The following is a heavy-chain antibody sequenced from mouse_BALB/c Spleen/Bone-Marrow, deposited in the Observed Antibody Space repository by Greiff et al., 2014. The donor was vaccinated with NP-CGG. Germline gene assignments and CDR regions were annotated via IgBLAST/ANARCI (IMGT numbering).Heavy chain of an antibody. Sequence: QVQLKHSGAELLKPGTSVKLSCKASGYTFTRYWMHWVKQRPGQGLEWIGELNPSNGHTNYNGKFKNKATVTVDRSSSTAYMQLSSLTSEDSAVYYCARMITTRGFDYWGQGTTLTVSS. CDR1: GYTFTRYW. CDR3: ARMITTRGFDY. J-gene: IGHJ2*01. D-gene: IGHD2-4*01. CDR2: LNPSNGHT. V-gene: IGHV1S81*02.